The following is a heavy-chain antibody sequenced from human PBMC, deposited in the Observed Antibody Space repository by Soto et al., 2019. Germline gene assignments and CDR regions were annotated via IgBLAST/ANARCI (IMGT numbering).Heavy chain of an antibody. Sequence: QVQLVQSGAEVKKPGASVKVSCKASGYTFTSYDVNWVRQATGQGLEWMGWMNPNSGNTVYAQKFQGRVTMTRNTSISTAYMELSSLRSEDTAVYYCAREKSSGYYYDYWGQGTLVTVAS. CDR2: MNPNSGNT. CDR1: GYTFTSYD. D-gene: IGHD3-22*01. V-gene: IGHV1-8*01. CDR3: AREKSSGYYYDY. J-gene: IGHJ4*02.